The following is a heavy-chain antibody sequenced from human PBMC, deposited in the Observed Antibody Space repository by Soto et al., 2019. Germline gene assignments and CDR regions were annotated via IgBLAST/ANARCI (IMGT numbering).Heavy chain of an antibody. CDR2: ISSSSSTI. V-gene: IGHV3-48*01. CDR3: ARVPPRVVSASFDY. J-gene: IGHJ4*02. CDR1: GFTLSSYS. Sequence: PGGSLRLSCAASGFTLSSYSMSWVRQAPGKGLEWVSYISSSSSTIYYADSVKGRFTISRDNAKNSLYLQMNSLRAEDTAVYYCARVPPRVVSASFDYWGQGTLVTVSS. D-gene: IGHD3-16*01.